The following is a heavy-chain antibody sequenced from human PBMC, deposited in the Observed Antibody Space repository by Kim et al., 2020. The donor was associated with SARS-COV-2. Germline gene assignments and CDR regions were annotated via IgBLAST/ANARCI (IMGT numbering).Heavy chain of an antibody. V-gene: IGHV1-2*02. Sequence: ASVKVSCKASGYTFTDYYTHWVRQAPGQGLEWMGCINPNSGGTNYAQNFQDRVTMTRDTSISTAYMELNRLRSDDTAVYYCARGGRIAISTSPWGQGTLVTVSA. J-gene: IGHJ5*02. D-gene: IGHD2-21*01. CDR3: ARGGRIAISTSP. CDR1: GYTFTDYY. CDR2: INPNSGGT.